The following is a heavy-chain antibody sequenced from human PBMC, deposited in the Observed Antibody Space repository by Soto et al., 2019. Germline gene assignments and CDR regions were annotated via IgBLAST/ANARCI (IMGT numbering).Heavy chain of an antibody. Sequence: GXSVKVSCKASGYTFTSYGISWVRQAPGQGLEWMGWISAYNGNRNYAQKVQGRVTMTTDTSTNTAYMELRSLRSDDTAVYYCARDQVGATGDYWGQGSLVTVSS. V-gene: IGHV1-18*01. CDR1: GYTFTSYG. CDR3: ARDQVGATGDY. CDR2: ISAYNGNR. D-gene: IGHD1-26*01. J-gene: IGHJ4*02.